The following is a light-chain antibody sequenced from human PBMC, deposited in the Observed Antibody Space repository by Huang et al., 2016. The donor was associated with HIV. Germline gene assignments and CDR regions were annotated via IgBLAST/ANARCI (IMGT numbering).Light chain of an antibody. CDR1: QSVSST. Sequence: EIVMTQSPATLSVSPGERATLSCRASQSVSSTLAWYQQKPGQAPRLLIYGASTRATGSPARFRGSGSGTEFTLTISSLQSEDFAVYYCQQYNNWPPLTFGGGTKVEIK. V-gene: IGKV3-15*01. J-gene: IGKJ4*01. CDR3: QQYNNWPPLT. CDR2: GAS.